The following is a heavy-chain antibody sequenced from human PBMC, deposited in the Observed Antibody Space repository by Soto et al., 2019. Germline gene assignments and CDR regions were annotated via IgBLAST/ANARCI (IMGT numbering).Heavy chain of an antibody. J-gene: IGHJ5*02. Sequence: GGSLRLSCAASGFTFSSYAMSWVRQAPGKGLEWVSGISGSGGGTYYADSVKGRFTISRDNSKNTLYLQMNSLRAEDTAVYYCAKTFYYGSGSLQPSWFDPWGQGTLGTVSS. D-gene: IGHD3-10*01. CDR2: ISGSGGGT. CDR1: GFTFSSYA. V-gene: IGHV3-23*01. CDR3: AKTFYYGSGSLQPSWFDP.